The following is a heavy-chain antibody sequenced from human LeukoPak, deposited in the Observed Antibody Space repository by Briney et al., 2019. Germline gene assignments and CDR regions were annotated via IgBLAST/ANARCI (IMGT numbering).Heavy chain of an antibody. CDR1: GGSISSYY. CDR2: IYYSGST. D-gene: IGHD2-15*01. Sequence: SKTLSLTCTVSGGSISSYYWSWIRQPPGKGLEWIGYIYYSGSTNYNPSLKSRVTISVDTPKNQFSLKLSSVTAADTAVYYCARVAGYCSGGSCYPNWFDPWGQGTLVTVSS. CDR3: ARVAGYCSGGSCYPNWFDP. J-gene: IGHJ5*02. V-gene: IGHV4-59*01.